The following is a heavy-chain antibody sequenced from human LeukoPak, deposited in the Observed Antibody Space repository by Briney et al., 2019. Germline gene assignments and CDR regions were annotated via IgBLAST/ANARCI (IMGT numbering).Heavy chain of an antibody. Sequence: GGSLRLSCAASGFTFSDYYMSWIRQAPGKGLEWVSYISSSGSAIYYADSVKGRFTISRDNAKNSLYLQMNSLRAEDTAVYYCARHQGSGWYQIWFDPWGQGTLVTVSS. V-gene: IGHV3-11*01. CDR1: GFTFSDYY. CDR2: ISSSGSAI. CDR3: ARHQGSGWYQIWFDP. D-gene: IGHD6-19*01. J-gene: IGHJ5*02.